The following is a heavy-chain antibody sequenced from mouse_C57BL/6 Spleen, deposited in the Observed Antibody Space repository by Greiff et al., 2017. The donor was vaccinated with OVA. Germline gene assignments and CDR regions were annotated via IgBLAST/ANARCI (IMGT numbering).Heavy chain of an antibody. CDR3: TTVYYDYGVHAMDY. V-gene: IGHV14-4*01. D-gene: IGHD2-4*01. Sequence: EVQLQQSGAELVRPGASVKLSCTASGFNIKDDYMHWVKQRPEQGLEWIGWIDPENGDTEYASKSQGKATITADTSSNTAYLQLSSLTSEDTAVYYCTTVYYDYGVHAMDYWGQGTSVTVSS. CDR1: GFNIKDDY. CDR2: IDPENGDT. J-gene: IGHJ4*01.